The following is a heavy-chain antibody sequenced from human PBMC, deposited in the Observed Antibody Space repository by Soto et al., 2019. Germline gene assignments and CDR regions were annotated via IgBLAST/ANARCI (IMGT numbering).Heavy chain of an antibody. CDR1: GFTFSSYG. CDR2: IWYDGSNK. J-gene: IGHJ6*02. D-gene: IGHD2-15*01. CDR3: ARVRGYCSGGSCRRYYYYGMDV. Sequence: QVQLVESGGGVVQPGRSLRLSCAASGFTFSSYGMHWVRQAPGKGLEWVAVIWYDGSNKYYADSVKGRFTISRDNSKNTLYLQMNSLRAEHTAVYYCARVRGYCSGGSCRRYYYYGMDVWGQGTTVTVSS. V-gene: IGHV3-33*01.